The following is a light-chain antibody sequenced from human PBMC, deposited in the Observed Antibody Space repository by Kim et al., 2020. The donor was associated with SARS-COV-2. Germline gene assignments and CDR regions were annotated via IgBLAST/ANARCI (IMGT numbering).Light chain of an antibody. CDR3: QQYDSSPPPYT. CDR2: GAS. CDR1: QGVDSSY. J-gene: IGKJ2*01. Sequence: PGDRATPSCRASQGVDSSYLAWYQQKPGQAPRLLIYGASSRATGIPDRFSGTGSGTDFTLTISRLEPEDFAVYYCQQYDSSPPPYTFGQGTKLEI. V-gene: IGKV3-20*01.